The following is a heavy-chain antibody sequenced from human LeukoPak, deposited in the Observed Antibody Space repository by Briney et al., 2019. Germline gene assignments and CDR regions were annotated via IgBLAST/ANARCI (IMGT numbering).Heavy chain of an antibody. Sequence: SGGSLRLSCAASRFTFSSYPMSWVRQSPGKGLEWVSAISGSGGSTYYADSVKGRFTISRDNSKNTLYLQMNSLRAEDTAVYYCAKDRSVVVPAASGYWGQGTLVTVSS. J-gene: IGHJ4*02. CDR2: ISGSGGST. V-gene: IGHV3-23*01. D-gene: IGHD2-2*01. CDR1: RFTFSSYP. CDR3: AKDRSVVVPAASGY.